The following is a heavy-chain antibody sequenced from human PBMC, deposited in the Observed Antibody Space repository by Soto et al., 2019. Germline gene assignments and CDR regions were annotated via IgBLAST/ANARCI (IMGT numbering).Heavy chain of an antibody. CDR2: IVVGSGNT. Sequence: ASVKVSCKASGFTFTSSAVQWVRQARGQRLEWIGWIVVGSGNTNYAQKFQERVTITRDMSTSTAYMELSSLRSEDTAVYYCAADHYDILTGYYNGMDVWGQGTTVTVSS. CDR1: GFTFTSSA. D-gene: IGHD3-9*01. CDR3: AADHYDILTGYYNGMDV. V-gene: IGHV1-58*01. J-gene: IGHJ6*02.